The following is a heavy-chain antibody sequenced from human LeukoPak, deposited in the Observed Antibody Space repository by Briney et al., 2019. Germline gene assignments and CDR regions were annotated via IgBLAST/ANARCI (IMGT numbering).Heavy chain of an antibody. V-gene: IGHV1-2*06. CDR2: INPNSGGT. CDR1: GYTFTGYY. Sequence: ASVKVSCRASGYTFTGYYMHWVRQAPGQGLEWMGRINPNSGGTNYAQKFQGRVTMTRDTSISTAYMELSRLRSDDTAVYYCARGEMERWLQLPLHDYWGQGTLVTVSS. CDR3: ARGEMERWLQLPLHDY. J-gene: IGHJ4*02. D-gene: IGHD5-24*01.